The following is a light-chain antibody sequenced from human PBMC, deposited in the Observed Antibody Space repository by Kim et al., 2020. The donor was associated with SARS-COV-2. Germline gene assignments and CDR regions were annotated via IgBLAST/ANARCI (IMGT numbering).Light chain of an antibody. Sequence: DIQLTQFPSSLSASVGDRVSITCRASQGTDTYFAWYQQKPGKAPKLLIYAASTLQGGVPSRFSGSGSGTEFTLTISSLQPEDFATYYCQQLNTYPLTFGQGTKVDIK. CDR2: AAS. V-gene: IGKV1-9*01. CDR3: QQLNTYPLT. J-gene: IGKJ1*01. CDR1: QGTDTY.